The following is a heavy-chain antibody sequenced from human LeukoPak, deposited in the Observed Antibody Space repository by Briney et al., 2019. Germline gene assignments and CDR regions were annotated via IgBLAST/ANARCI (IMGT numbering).Heavy chain of an antibody. D-gene: IGHD4/OR15-4a*01. CDR3: SRDPYGGFVDY. CDR2: IHPNSGGT. V-gene: IGHV1-2*02. Sequence: ASVKVSCKTSGYTFTNYYIHWVRQTPGHGLEWMGWIHPNSGGTNSPQKFQGRVTTTRDTSISTAYMELSRLRSDDTAVYFCSRDPYGGFVDYWGQGTLVTVSS. CDR1: GYTFTNYY. J-gene: IGHJ4*02.